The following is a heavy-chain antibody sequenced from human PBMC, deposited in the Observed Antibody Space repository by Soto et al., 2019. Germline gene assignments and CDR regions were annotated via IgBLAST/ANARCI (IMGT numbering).Heavy chain of an antibody. D-gene: IGHD4-17*01. Sequence: QVQLAESGGGVVQPGRSLRLSCVGSGFRFSDYGMHWVRQAPGKGLEWVAMMSFDGTYNYYADSVKGRFIISRDNSKNTLDLQMNSLRAEDTAVYFCAKDRRDGEYNSVYDFWGQGTLVTVSS. CDR1: GFRFSDYG. CDR3: AKDRRDGEYNSVYDF. CDR2: MSFDGTYN. V-gene: IGHV3-30*18. J-gene: IGHJ4*02.